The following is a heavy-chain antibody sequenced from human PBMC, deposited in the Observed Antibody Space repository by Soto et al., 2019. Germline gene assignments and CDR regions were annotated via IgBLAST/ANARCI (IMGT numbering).Heavy chain of an antibody. Sequence: AGSLRLSCVVSGFTFSNHWMHWVRQPPGKGPEWVARINGDGSDIGYADSVKGRFTISRDNAKNTLYLQMNALRDDDTATYYCAGANFTDGSDPIDFWGQGTLVTVSS. CDR1: GFTFSNHW. CDR2: INGDGSDI. V-gene: IGHV3-74*01. D-gene: IGHD3-3*01. CDR3: AGANFTDGSDPIDF. J-gene: IGHJ4*02.